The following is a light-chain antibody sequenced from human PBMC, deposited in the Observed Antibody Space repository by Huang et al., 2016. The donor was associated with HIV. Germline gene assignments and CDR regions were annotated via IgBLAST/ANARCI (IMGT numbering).Light chain of an antibody. J-gene: IGKJ2*01. V-gene: IGKV1-5*03. Sequence: DIQMTQSPSTLSASVGDRVTITCRASQSIITWLAGYQQIQGKAPKLLIYKASSLESGVPSRFSGSGSGTEFTLTISSLQPDDFATYYCQQYNTDSGYTFGQGTKLEI. CDR3: QQYNTDSGYT. CDR1: QSIITW. CDR2: KAS.